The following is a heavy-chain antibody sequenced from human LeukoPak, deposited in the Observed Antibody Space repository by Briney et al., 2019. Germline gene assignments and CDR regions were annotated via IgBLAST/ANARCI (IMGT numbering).Heavy chain of an antibody. V-gene: IGHV3-30-3*01. CDR1: GFTFSSYA. Sequence: GGSLRLSCAAPGFTFSSYAMHWVRQAPGKGLEWVAVISYDGSNKYYADSVKGRFTISRDNSKNTLYLQMNSLRAEYTAVYYCARGSGRRITMIVVAPYWGQETLVTVSS. CDR3: ARGSGRRITMIVVAPY. D-gene: IGHD3-22*01. J-gene: IGHJ4*02. CDR2: ISYDGSNK.